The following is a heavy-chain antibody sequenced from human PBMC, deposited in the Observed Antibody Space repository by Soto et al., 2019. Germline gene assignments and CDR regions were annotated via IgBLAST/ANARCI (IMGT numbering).Heavy chain of an antibody. CDR3: ARGRGSSWYAY. D-gene: IGHD6-13*01. Sequence: SETLSLTCGVYGGSFSGYYWSWIRQPPGKGLEWIGEISYRGSANYNPSLKSRVTISVDTSKNQFSLNLSSVTAADTAVYHCARGRGSSWYAYWGQGTLVTVSS. CDR1: GGSFSGYY. J-gene: IGHJ4*02. CDR2: ISYRGSA. V-gene: IGHV4-34*01.